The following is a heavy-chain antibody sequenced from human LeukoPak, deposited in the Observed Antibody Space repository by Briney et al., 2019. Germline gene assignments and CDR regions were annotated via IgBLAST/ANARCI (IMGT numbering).Heavy chain of an antibody. CDR2: ISSSSSYI. Sequence: GGSLRLSCAASGFTFSSYSMNWVRQAPGKGLEWVSSISSSSSYIYYADSVKGRFTISRDNAKNSLYLQMISLRAEDTAVYYCAREGRYYGSGSPLDYRGQGTLVTVSS. D-gene: IGHD3-10*01. V-gene: IGHV3-21*01. CDR1: GFTFSSYS. CDR3: AREGRYYGSGSPLDY. J-gene: IGHJ4*02.